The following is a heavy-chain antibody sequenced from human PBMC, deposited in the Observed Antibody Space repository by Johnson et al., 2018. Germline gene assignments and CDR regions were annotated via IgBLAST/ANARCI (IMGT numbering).Heavy chain of an antibody. Sequence: QVQLVQSGGGVVQPGRSLRLSCAASGFTFKNYGMDWVRQSPGKGLEWVAVIWSDGSRKYYADSVNVRFTNSRDNSKNTLNIQMNSRGVEDTAVYYCARRGIVARTVDYWGQGTLVTVSS. V-gene: IGHV3-33*01. CDR1: GFTFKNYG. D-gene: IGHD3-22*01. J-gene: IGHJ4*02. CDR3: ARRGIVARTVDY. CDR2: IWSDGSRK.